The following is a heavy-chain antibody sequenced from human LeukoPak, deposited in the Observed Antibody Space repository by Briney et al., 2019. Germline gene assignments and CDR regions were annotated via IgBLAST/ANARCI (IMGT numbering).Heavy chain of an antibody. CDR1: GFTFSSYG. Sequence: GGSLRLSCAAFGFTFSSYGMHWVRQAPGKGLEWVAFIRYDGSIKYYADSVKGRFTISRDNSKNTMYLQMNSLRAEDTAVYCCAKKEVPMIREGSFDCWGQGTLVTVSS. CDR2: IRYDGSIK. V-gene: IGHV3-30*02. D-gene: IGHD3-10*01. J-gene: IGHJ4*02. CDR3: AKKEVPMIREGSFDC.